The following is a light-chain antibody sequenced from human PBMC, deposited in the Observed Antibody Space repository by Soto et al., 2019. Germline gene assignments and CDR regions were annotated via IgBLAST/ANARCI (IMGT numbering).Light chain of an antibody. Sequence: QSVLTQPASVSGSPGQSITLSCTGTSSDVGGYDYVSWYQHYPGKAPKLMIYEVSNRPSGISNRFSGSKSGNTASLTISGLQAEDEADYYCSSYTTTSTQVFGGGTKLTVL. J-gene: IGLJ3*02. CDR2: EVS. CDR1: SSDVGGYDY. CDR3: SSYTTTSTQV. V-gene: IGLV2-14*01.